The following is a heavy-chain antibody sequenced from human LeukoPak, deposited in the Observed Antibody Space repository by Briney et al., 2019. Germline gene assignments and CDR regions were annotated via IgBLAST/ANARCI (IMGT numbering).Heavy chain of an antibody. J-gene: IGHJ3*02. CDR2: IYTGGTT. CDR1: GFTVTSNH. V-gene: IGHV3-53*01. D-gene: IGHD2-2*01. CDR3: AKDIYCDSSSCSRGAFDI. Sequence: PGGSLRLSCAASGFTVTSNHMNWVRQAPGKGLEWVSIIYTGGTTHYADSVKGRFTISRDNSKNTLYLQMNSLRAEGSALYYCAKDIYCDSSSCSRGAFDIWGQGTMVTVSS.